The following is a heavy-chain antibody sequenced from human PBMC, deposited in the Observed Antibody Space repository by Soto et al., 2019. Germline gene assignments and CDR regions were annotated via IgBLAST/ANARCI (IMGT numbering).Heavy chain of an antibody. D-gene: IGHD2-15*01. V-gene: IGHV6-1*01. J-gene: IGHJ3*02. Sequence: SQTLSLTCAISGDSVSSNSAAWNWIRQSPSRGLEWLGRTYYRSKWYNDYAVSVKSRITINPDTSKNQFSLQLNSVTPEDTAVYYCARDRCSGGSCYIDAFDIWGQGTMVTVSS. CDR2: TYYRSKWYN. CDR1: GDSVSSNSAA. CDR3: ARDRCSGGSCYIDAFDI.